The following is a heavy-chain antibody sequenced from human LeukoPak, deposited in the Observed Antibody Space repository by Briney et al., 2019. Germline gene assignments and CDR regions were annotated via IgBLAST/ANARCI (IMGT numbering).Heavy chain of an antibody. CDR2: INPNSGGT. CDR3: AREVYGDSSFDY. CDR1: GYSFIDNY. V-gene: IGHV1-2*02. D-gene: IGHD4-17*01. J-gene: IGHJ4*02. Sequence: ASVTVSCTASGYSFIDNYMHWVRQAPGQGLEWMGWINPNSGGTNYAQKFQGRVTMTRDASISTAYLELSRLRSDDTAVYYCAREVYGDSSFDYWGQGTLLTVSS.